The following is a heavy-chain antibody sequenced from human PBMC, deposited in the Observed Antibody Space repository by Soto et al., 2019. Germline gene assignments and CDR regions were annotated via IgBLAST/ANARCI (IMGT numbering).Heavy chain of an antibody. CDR2: INSDGSST. J-gene: IGHJ4*02. V-gene: IGHV3-74*01. CDR3: ARLAAVGRSFDY. D-gene: IGHD6-13*01. Sequence: EVQLVESEGGLVQPGGSLRLSCAASGFIVNSYWMHWVRQGPGKGLVWVSLINSDGSSTSYADSVKGRFTISRDNAKNTLYLQMNSLRAEDTAVYYCARLAAVGRSFDYWGQGTLVTVS. CDR1: GFIVNSYW.